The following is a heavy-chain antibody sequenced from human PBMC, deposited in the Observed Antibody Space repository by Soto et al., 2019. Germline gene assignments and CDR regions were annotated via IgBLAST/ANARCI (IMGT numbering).Heavy chain of an antibody. CDR3: ARIKRRSPRWTENSGYDSTGEFDS. Sequence: EVQLVESGGGLVQPGGSLSLSCAASGFTLSTYSMHWLRQAPGKGLVWVSRINSDGGDTNYADSVKGRFTISRDSAKNTMYLQMSGLRAKDTAVYYCARIKRRSPRWTENSGYDSTGEFDSWGQGTLVTVSS. CDR1: GFTLSTYS. CDR2: INSDGGDT. V-gene: IGHV3-74*01. J-gene: IGHJ4*02. D-gene: IGHD5-12*01.